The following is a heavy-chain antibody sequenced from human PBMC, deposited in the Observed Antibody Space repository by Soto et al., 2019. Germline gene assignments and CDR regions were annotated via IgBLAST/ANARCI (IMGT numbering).Heavy chain of an antibody. J-gene: IGHJ6*03. V-gene: IGHV3-33*01. CDR2: IWYDGSNK. CDR1: GFTFSGYG. D-gene: IGHD1-20*01. CDR3: ARPPHNHYYYFMDV. Sequence: QVQLVESGGGVVQPGRSLRLSCAASGFTFSGYGMHWVRQAPGKGLEWVAVIWYDGSNKYYADSVKGRFTISRDNSKNTLYLQMNSLRAEDTALYYCARPPHNHYYYFMDVWGKGTTVTVS.